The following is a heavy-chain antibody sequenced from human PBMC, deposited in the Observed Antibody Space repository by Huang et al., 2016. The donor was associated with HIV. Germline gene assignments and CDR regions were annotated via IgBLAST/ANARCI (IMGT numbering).Heavy chain of an antibody. Sequence: QVQLKQSGAEVKKPGASVKVSCKASGYTFSSNDINWGRQATGQGRGWMGWMNPNSGNHGYAQEFRGRVTFSRDTSTTTAYMELSSLTIEDTAVYYCARGLQGYSIGYYYFDSWGQGTLITVSS. J-gene: IGHJ4*02. CDR2: MNPNSGNH. CDR3: ARGLQGYSIGYYYFDS. CDR1: GYTFSSND. D-gene: IGHD3-22*01. V-gene: IGHV1-8*03.